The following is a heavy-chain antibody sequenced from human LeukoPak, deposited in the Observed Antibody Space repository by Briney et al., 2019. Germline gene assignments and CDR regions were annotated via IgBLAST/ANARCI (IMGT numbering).Heavy chain of an antibody. CDR1: GFTFSRYG. CDR2: IQYDGSNQ. V-gene: IGHV3-30*02. J-gene: IGHJ4*02. D-gene: IGHD4-17*01. CDR3: AKAYDYGDYATVY. Sequence: GGSLSLSCAASGFTFSRYGMHWVRQAPGKGLEWVSFIQYDGSNQYYADSVKGRFTISRDNSKNTVYLQMNSLGAEDTAIYSCAKAYDYGDYATVYWGQGNLVTVSS.